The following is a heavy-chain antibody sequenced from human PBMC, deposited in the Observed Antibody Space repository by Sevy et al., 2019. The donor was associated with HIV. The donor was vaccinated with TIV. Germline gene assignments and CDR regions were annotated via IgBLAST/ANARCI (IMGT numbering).Heavy chain of an antibody. CDR2: ISPFNGDT. V-gene: IGHV1-18*01. CDR3: ARAYCSGGRCYSLAY. Sequence: ASVKVSCKASGCTFTNYRITWVRQAPGQGLEWMGWISPFNGDTNSAQKLQGRVTMITDTSTDTAYMELRGLRSDDTAIYYCARAYCSGGRCYSLAYWGQGTLVTVSS. D-gene: IGHD2-15*01. CDR1: GCTFTNYR. J-gene: IGHJ4*02.